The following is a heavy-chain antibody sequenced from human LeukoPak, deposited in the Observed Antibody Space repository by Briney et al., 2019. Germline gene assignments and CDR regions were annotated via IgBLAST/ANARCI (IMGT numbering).Heavy chain of an antibody. Sequence: KSGGSLRLSCAASGFTFSSYSMNWVRQAPGKGLEWVSSISSSSSYIYYADSVKGRFTISRDNAKNSLYLQMNSLRAEDTAVYYCARDLRSRGSGWSGWYFDLWGRGTLVTVSS. CDR2: ISSSSSYI. D-gene: IGHD6-19*01. V-gene: IGHV3-21*01. CDR1: GFTFSSYS. J-gene: IGHJ2*01. CDR3: ARDLRSRGSGWSGWYFDL.